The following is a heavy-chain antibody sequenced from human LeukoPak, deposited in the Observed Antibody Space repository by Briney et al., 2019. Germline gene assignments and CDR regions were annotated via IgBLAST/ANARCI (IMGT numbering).Heavy chain of an antibody. V-gene: IGHV3-23*01. J-gene: IGHJ4*02. CDR2: ISGSGGST. CDR1: GFTFSSYT. Sequence: QPGGSLRLSCAASGFTFSSYTMSWVRQAPGKGLEWVSAISGSGGSTYYADSVKGRFTISRDNSKNTLYLQINSLRAEDTATYYCYPQPVANNGVVPAATEGGQGTLVTVSS. D-gene: IGHD2-2*01. CDR3: YPQPVANNGVVPAATE.